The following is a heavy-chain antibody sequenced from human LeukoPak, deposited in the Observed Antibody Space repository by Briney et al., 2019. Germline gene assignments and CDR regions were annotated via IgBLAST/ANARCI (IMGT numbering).Heavy chain of an antibody. D-gene: IGHD3-9*01. CDR1: GFTFSSYS. V-gene: IGHV3-21*01. CDR2: ISSSSSYI. Sequence: GGSLRLSCAASGFTFSSYSMNWVRQAPGKGLEWVSSISSSSSYIYYADSVKGRFTISRDNAKNSLYLQMNSLRAEDTAVYYCARAAYYDILTGYPRGRMGYYYHYMDVWGKGTTVTVSS. J-gene: IGHJ6*03. CDR3: ARAAYYDILTGYPRGRMGYYYHYMDV.